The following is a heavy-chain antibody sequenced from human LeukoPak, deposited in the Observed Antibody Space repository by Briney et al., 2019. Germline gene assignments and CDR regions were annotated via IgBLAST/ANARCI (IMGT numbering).Heavy chain of an antibody. Sequence: PGGSLRLSCAASGFTFSSYSMNWVRQAPGKGLEWVSSISSSSSYIYYADSVKGRFTISRDNAKNSLYLEMNSLRAEDTAVYYCLVEMATAGYTDYWGQGTLVTVSS. D-gene: IGHD5-24*01. CDR2: ISSSSSYI. V-gene: IGHV3-21*01. CDR1: GFTFSSYS. CDR3: LVEMATAGYTDY. J-gene: IGHJ4*02.